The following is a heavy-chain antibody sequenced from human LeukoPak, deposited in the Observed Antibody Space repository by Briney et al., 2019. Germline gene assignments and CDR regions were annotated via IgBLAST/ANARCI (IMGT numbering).Heavy chain of an antibody. D-gene: IGHD3-3*01. J-gene: IGHJ4*02. CDR1: GYTFTGYY. Sequence: ASVKVSCKASGYTFTGYYMHWVRQAPGQGLEWMGWINPNSGGTNYAQKFQGRVTMTRDTSISTAYMELSRLRSDDTAVYYCAREGFLEWLGIDYWGQGTLVTVSS. V-gene: IGHV1-2*02. CDR3: AREGFLEWLGIDY. CDR2: INPNSGGT.